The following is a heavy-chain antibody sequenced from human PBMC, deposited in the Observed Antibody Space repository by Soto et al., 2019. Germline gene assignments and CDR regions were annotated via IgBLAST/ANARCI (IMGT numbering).Heavy chain of an antibody. CDR3: AKEDGDSSGGSCYNWFDP. V-gene: IGHV3-23*01. Sequence: GKVLEWVSAISGSGGSTYYADSVKGRFTISRDKSKNTLYLQMNSLRAEDTDVYYCAKEDGDSSGGSCYNWFDPGGQRTLVSVPS. J-gene: IGHJ5*02. CDR2: ISGSGGST. D-gene: IGHD2-15*01.